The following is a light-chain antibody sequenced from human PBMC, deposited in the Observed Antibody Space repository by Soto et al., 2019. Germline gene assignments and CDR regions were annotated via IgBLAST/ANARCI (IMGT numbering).Light chain of an antibody. J-gene: IGLJ1*01. Sequence: QPVLSQPGSGCGSTGQPVTISCTGTSSDFCGYNYVSWYQHHPGKAPKLMIYDVSERPSGVPDRFSGSKSGNTASLTISGLLAEDEADYYSHSYAGTFYVFGTGIKV. CDR1: SSDFCGYNY. CDR2: DVS. CDR3: HSYAGTFYV. V-gene: IGLV2-11*01.